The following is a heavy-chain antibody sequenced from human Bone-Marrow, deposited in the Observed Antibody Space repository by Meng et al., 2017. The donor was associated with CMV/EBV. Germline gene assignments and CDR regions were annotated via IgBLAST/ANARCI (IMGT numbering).Heavy chain of an antibody. D-gene: IGHD3-3*01. CDR2: IYYSGST. V-gene: IGHV4-59*12. Sequence: SETLSLTCTVSGGSISSYYWSWIRQPPGKGLEWIGYIYYSGSTNYNPSLKSRVTISVDTSKNQFSMKLSSVTAADTAVYYCARSPPLRFLDWLPYYYGMDVWGQGTTVTVSS. CDR1: GGSISSYY. CDR3: ARSPPLRFLDWLPYYYGMDV. J-gene: IGHJ6*02.